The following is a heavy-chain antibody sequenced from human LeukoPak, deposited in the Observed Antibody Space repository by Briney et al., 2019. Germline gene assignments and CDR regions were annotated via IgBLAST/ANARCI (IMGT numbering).Heavy chain of an antibody. J-gene: IGHJ4*02. CDR2: IYYTENA. Sequence: SEPLSLTCSVSGGSITSSYWSWIRQAPGKGLEWLGYIYYTENAKYNPSLKSRVTMSLDTSKNQLSLKLTSVTAADTAVYHCATTRGYSYGFFYFDQWGQGTLVTVSS. CDR3: ATTRGYSYGFFYFDQ. V-gene: IGHV4-59*01. CDR1: GGSITSSY. D-gene: IGHD5-18*01.